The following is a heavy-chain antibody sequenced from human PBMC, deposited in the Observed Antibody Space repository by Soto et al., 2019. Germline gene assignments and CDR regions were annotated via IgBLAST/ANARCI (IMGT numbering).Heavy chain of an antibody. Sequence: AAAKFSCKASGYTFTNYGFSWVRQAPGQLLDCMGWISAYNGNTNYAQKLQDRVTMTTDTSTSTAYMELRSLRSDDTAVYYCARDRTDYYDSSNYWWLWGHGTLVTVS. CDR3: ARDRTDYYDSSNYWWL. CDR2: ISAYNGNT. V-gene: IGHV1-18*01. J-gene: IGHJ4*01. CDR1: GYTFTNYG. D-gene: IGHD3-22*01.